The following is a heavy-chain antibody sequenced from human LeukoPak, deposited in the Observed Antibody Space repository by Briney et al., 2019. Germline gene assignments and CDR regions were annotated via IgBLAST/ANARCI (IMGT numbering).Heavy chain of an antibody. CDR1: GGSFSGYC. D-gene: IGHD6-19*01. CDR3: ARTQTSGWYPFDY. Sequence: SETLSLTCAVYGGSFSGYCWSWIRQPPGKGLEWIGEINHSGSTNYNPSLKSRVTISVDTSKNQFSLKLSSVTAADTAVYYCARTQTSGWYPFDYWGQGTLVTVSS. CDR2: INHSGST. J-gene: IGHJ4*02. V-gene: IGHV4-34*01.